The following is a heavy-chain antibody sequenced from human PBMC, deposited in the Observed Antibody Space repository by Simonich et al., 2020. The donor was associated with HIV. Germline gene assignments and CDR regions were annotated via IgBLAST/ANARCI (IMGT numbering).Heavy chain of an antibody. CDR3: ARYTGMAGFDY. J-gene: IGHJ4*02. V-gene: IGHV4-34*01. CDR1: GGSFSGYY. Sequence: QVKLQQWGAGLLKPSETLSLTCAVYGGSFSGYYWSWIRQSPGKGLEWIGEINHSGSTNYNPSLKSRVTISVDTFKNQFSLKLSSVTATDTAVYYCARYTGMAGFDYWGQGTLVTVSS. CDR2: INHSGST. D-gene: IGHD5-18*01.